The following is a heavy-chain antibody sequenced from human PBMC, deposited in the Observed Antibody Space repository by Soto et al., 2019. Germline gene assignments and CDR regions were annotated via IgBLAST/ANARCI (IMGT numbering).Heavy chain of an antibody. CDR1: GFTFSSYG. V-gene: IGHV3-30*18. Sequence: ESGGGVVQPGRSLRLSCAASGFTFSSYGMHWVRQAPGKGLEWVAVISYDGSNKYYADSVKGRFTISRDNSKNTLYLQMNSLRAEDTAVYYCAKDPRELYYYDSSGAGDIWGQGTMVTVSS. CDR3: AKDPRELYYYDSSGAGDI. D-gene: IGHD3-22*01. CDR2: ISYDGSNK. J-gene: IGHJ3*02.